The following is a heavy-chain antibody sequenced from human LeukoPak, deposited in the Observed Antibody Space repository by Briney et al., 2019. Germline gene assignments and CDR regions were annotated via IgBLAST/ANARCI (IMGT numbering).Heavy chain of an antibody. Sequence: SVKVSCKASGGTFSSYAVSWVRQAPGQGLEWMGRIIPIFGIANYAQKFQGRVTITANKSTSTAYMELSSLRSEDTAVYYCAVRSKGYCTNGVCYTPFDYWGQGTLVIVSS. CDR1: GGTFSSYA. V-gene: IGHV1-69*04. CDR3: AVRSKGYCTNGVCYTPFDY. D-gene: IGHD2-8*01. CDR2: IIPIFGIA. J-gene: IGHJ4*02.